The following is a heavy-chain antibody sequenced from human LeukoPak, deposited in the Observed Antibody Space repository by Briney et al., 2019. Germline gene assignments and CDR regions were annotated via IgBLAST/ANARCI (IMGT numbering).Heavy chain of an antibody. CDR1: GYTFTCYY. CDR3: ARAIEREDFDY. V-gene: IGHV1-46*01. J-gene: IGHJ4*02. D-gene: IGHD5-24*01. Sequence: ASVKVSCKASGYTFTCYYMHWVRQAPGQGLEWMGIINPSGGSTSYAQKFQGRVTMTRDTSTSTVYMELSSLRSEDTAVYYCARAIEREDFDYWGQGTLVTVSS. CDR2: INPSGGST.